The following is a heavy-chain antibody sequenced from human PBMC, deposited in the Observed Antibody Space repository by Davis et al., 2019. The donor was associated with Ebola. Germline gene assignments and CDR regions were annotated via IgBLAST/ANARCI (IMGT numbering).Heavy chain of an antibody. V-gene: IGHV4-34*01. J-gene: IGHJ4*02. Sequence: SETLSLTCTVSGGSISSYYWSWIRKPPGKGLEWTGEINHSGSTNYNPSLKSRVTISVDTSKNQFFLKLSSVTAADTAVYYCARDRLRRFDYWGQGTLVTVSS. CDR3: ARDRLRRFDY. CDR1: GGSISSYY. CDR2: INHSGST. D-gene: IGHD4-17*01.